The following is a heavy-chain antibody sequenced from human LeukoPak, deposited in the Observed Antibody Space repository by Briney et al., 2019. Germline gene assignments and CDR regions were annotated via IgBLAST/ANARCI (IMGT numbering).Heavy chain of an antibody. D-gene: IGHD6-19*01. CDR3: ARRVGSGWPVQH. CDR1: GYTFCSYD. CDR2: MNHNSGNT. J-gene: IGHJ1*01. V-gene: IGHV1-8*01. Sequence: ASVKVSCKGSGYTFCSYDINWGRQATGQGLELMGWMNHNSGNTGYAQNFQGRLNMTRNTSIDTAYMELSSLRSDDTAVYYCARRVGSGWPVQHWGQGTLVTVSS.